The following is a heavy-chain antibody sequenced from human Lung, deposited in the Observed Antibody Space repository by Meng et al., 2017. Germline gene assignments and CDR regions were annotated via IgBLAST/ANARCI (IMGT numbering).Heavy chain of an antibody. V-gene: IGHV2-5*01. J-gene: IGHJ4*02. D-gene: IGHD1-26*01. CDR2: IYWNDDK. Sequence: SGPTLVKPTQTLTLTCTFSGFSLSTSGVAVGWIRQPPGKALECLALIYWNDDKNYSPSLKSRLTLTKDTSKNQVVLTMTNMDPVDTATYYCAHVPSGSYSRDYFDCWGQGTLVTVSS. CDR1: GFSLSTSGVA. CDR3: AHVPSGSYSRDYFDC.